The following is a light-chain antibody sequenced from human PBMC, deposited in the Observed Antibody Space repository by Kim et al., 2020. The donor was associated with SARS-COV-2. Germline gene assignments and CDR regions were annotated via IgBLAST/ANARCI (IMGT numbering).Light chain of an antibody. CDR2: DAS. CDR3: QQRSNWYT. J-gene: IGKJ2*01. CDR1: HSLATA. Sequence: FPPRLSAPPSSTSGHSLATAFACYQHNPAHAPRLLIYDASNRAPGIPARFSGSGSGTDFTLTISSMEREDFAVYYCQQRSNWYTFGQGTKLEI. V-gene: IGKV3-11*01.